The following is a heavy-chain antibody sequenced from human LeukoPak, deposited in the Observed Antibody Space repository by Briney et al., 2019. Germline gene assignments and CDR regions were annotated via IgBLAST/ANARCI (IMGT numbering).Heavy chain of an antibody. CDR3: ARHLRGSTSPFDY. CDR1: GFTFSSYG. D-gene: IGHD2-2*01. J-gene: IGHJ4*02. Sequence: GSLRLSCAASGFTFSSYGMHWVRQPPGKGLEWIGSVYYSGATYSNPSLKSRLTISVDTSKNQFSLKLSSVTAADTAVYYCARHLRGSTSPFDYWGQGTLVTVSS. V-gene: IGHV4-39*01. CDR2: VYYSGAT.